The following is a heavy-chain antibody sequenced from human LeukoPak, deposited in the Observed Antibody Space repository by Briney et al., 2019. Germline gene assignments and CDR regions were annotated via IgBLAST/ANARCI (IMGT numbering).Heavy chain of an antibody. J-gene: IGHJ4*02. CDR3: AGSQGGYGYY. D-gene: IGHD5-12*01. CDR1: GFTFSSYS. CDR2: ISSSSSTI. V-gene: IGHV3-48*04. Sequence: GGSLRLSCAASGFTFSSYSMNWVRQAPGKGLEWVSYISSSSSTIYYADSVKGRFTISRDNAKNSLYLQMNSLRAEDTAVYYSAGSQGGYGYYWGQGTLVTVSS.